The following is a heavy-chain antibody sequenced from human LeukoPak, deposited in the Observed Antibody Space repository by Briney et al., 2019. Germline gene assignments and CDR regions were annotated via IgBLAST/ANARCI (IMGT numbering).Heavy chain of an antibody. CDR1: GGSISSYY. Sequence: SETLSLTCTVSGGSISSYYWSWIRQPAGKGLEWIGRIYTSGSTNYNPSLKSRVTMSVDTSKNQFSLKLSSVTAADTAVYYCAREGYDYVWGSYGFDYWGQGTLVTVSS. CDR3: AREGYDYVWGSYGFDY. J-gene: IGHJ4*02. D-gene: IGHD3-16*01. V-gene: IGHV4-4*07. CDR2: IYTSGST.